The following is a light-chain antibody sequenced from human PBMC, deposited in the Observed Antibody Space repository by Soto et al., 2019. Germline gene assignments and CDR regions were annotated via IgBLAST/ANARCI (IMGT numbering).Light chain of an antibody. CDR1: QSISSY. Sequence: DLQMTQSPSSLSASVGDRVTITCRASQSISSYLNWYQQKPGKAPKLLIYAAYSLQSGVPSTFSGSGSGTDVTLTISSLQPEDFATYYCQQSYSTPRTFGQGPKVEIK. J-gene: IGKJ1*01. V-gene: IGKV1-39*01. CDR3: QQSYSTPRT. CDR2: AAY.